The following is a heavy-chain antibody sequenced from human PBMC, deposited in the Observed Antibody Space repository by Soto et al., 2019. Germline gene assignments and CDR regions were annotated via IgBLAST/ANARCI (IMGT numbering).Heavy chain of an antibody. CDR3: ARDLVGGSSSSFY. CDR1: GFTFSSYA. J-gene: IGHJ4*02. CDR2: ISYDGSNK. Sequence: GGSLRLCCAASGFTFSSYAMHWVRQAPGKGLEWVAVISYDGSNKYYADSVKGRFTISRDNSKNTLYLQMNSLRAEDTAVYYCARDLVGGSSSSFYWGQGTLVTVSS. V-gene: IGHV3-30-3*01. D-gene: IGHD6-6*01.